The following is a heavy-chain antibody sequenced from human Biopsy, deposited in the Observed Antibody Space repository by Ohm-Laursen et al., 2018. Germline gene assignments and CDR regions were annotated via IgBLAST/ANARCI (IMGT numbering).Heavy chain of an antibody. V-gene: IGHV1-69*13. CDR3: ARTGTYYHDSSLYYFYGLDL. CDR1: GGTISKYA. J-gene: IGHJ6*02. Sequence: SVKASCKTFGGTISKYAMSWVRQAPGQGLEWLGVIIAPTGTTNNAQRFQGRLSITADESATSVYMELSSLTSEDTAVYYCARTGTYYHDSSLYYFYGLDLWGQGSTVTVFS. D-gene: IGHD3-22*01. CDR2: IIAPTGTT.